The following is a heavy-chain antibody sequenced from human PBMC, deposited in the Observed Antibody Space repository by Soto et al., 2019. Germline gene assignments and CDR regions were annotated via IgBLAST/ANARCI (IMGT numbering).Heavy chain of an antibody. CDR3: VRRGSSGWYESYFDY. V-gene: IGHV3-11*01. CDR2: ISSSGRSI. Sequence: VQLVDSGGGLVQPGRSLRLSCAASGFTLSDYYMIWIRQAPGKGLEWVSYISSSGRSIYYADSVKGRFTISRDNAKNSLYLQMNSLRAEDTAVYHCVRRGSSGWYESYFDYWGQGTLVTVSS. CDR1: GFTLSDYY. D-gene: IGHD6-19*01. J-gene: IGHJ4*02.